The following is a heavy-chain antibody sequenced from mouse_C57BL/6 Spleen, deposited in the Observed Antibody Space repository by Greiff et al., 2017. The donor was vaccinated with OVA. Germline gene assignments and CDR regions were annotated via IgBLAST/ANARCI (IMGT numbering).Heavy chain of an antibody. D-gene: IGHD1-1*01. J-gene: IGHJ2*01. CDR1: GYTFTDYE. V-gene: IGHV1-15*01. CDR2: IDPETGGT. CDR3: TRCPYYGFDY. Sequence: VKLMESGAELVRPGASVTLSCKASGYTFTDYEMHWVKQTPVHGLEWIGAIDPETGGTAYNQKFKGKAILTADKSSSTAYMELRSLTSEDSAVYYCTRCPYYGFDYWGQGTTLTVSS.